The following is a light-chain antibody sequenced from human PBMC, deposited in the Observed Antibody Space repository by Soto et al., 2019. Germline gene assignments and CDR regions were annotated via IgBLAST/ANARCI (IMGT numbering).Light chain of an antibody. CDR2: EVT. CDR3: SSYAAGNNLYV. V-gene: IGLV2-8*01. Sequence: QSVLTQPPSASGSPGQSVTISCTGTSSDVGRYNYVSWYQQHPGKAPKLMISEVTKRPSGVPDRFSGSKSGNTASLTVSGLQAEDEADYYCSSYAAGNNLYVFGTGTKLTVL. CDR1: SSDVGRYNY. J-gene: IGLJ1*01.